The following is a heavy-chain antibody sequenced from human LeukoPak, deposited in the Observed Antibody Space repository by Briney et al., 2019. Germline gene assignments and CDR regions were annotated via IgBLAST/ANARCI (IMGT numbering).Heavy chain of an antibody. J-gene: IGHJ4*02. CDR1: GFTFSSYS. Sequence: GGSLRLSCAASGFTFSSYSMNWVRQAPGKGLEWVSSISSSSSYIYYADSVKGRFTISRDNAKNSLYLQMNSLRAEDTAVYYCARVHYYDSSGYYPYYFDYWGQGTLVTVSS. V-gene: IGHV3-21*01. CDR2: ISSSSSYI. CDR3: ARVHYYDSSGYYPYYFDY. D-gene: IGHD3-22*01.